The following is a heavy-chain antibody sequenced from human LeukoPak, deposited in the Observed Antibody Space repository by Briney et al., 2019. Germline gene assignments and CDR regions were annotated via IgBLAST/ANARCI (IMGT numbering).Heavy chain of an antibody. V-gene: IGHV1-2*02. J-gene: IGHJ2*01. CDR3: ATGGVGSHWYFDL. CDR1: GYTFTGSY. CDR2: INPNSGDT. D-gene: IGHD3-10*01. Sequence: ASVKVSCKASGYTFTGSYMHWVRQAPGQGLEWMGWINPNSGDTGYAQKFQGRVTMTRDTSIGTAYMELSRLRSDDTAVYYCATGGVGSHWYFDLWGRGTLVTVSS.